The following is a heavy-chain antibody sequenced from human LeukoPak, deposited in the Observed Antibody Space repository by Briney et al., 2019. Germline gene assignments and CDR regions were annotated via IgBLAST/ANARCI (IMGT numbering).Heavy chain of an antibody. Sequence: PGGSLRLSCAASGFTFSSYSMNWVRQAPGKGLEWVSSISSSGSYIYYADSVKGRFTISRDNAKNSLYLQMNSLRAEDTAVYFCAEGYNYGFGYWGQGTLVTVSS. V-gene: IGHV3-21*04. CDR2: ISSSGSYI. D-gene: IGHD5-18*01. J-gene: IGHJ4*02. CDR1: GFTFSSYS. CDR3: AEGYNYGFGY.